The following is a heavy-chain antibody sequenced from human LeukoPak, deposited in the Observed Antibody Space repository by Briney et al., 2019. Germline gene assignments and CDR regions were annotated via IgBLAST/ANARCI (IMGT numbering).Heavy chain of an antibody. D-gene: IGHD1-26*01. CDR2: IYYSGST. Sequence: SETLSLTCTASGGSISSYYWGWIRQPPGKGLEWIGYIYYSGSTNYNPSLKSRVTISVDTSKNQFSLKLSSVTAADTAVYYCARETVGATGFDYWGQGTLVTVSS. CDR3: ARETVGATGFDY. V-gene: IGHV4-59*01. CDR1: GGSISSYY. J-gene: IGHJ4*02.